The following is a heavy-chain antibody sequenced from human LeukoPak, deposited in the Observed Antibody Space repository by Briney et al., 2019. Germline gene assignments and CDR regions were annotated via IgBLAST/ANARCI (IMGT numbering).Heavy chain of an antibody. CDR1: GGSFSGYY. CDR3: ARRSIGWYGY. J-gene: IGHJ4*02. V-gene: IGHV4-34*01. CDR2: INHSGST. D-gene: IGHD6-19*01. Sequence: SETLSLTCAVYGGSFSGYYWSWIRQPPGKGLEWIGEINHSGSTNYNPSLKSRVTISVDTSKNQFSLKLSSVTAADTAVYYCARRSIGWYGYWGQGTLVTVSS.